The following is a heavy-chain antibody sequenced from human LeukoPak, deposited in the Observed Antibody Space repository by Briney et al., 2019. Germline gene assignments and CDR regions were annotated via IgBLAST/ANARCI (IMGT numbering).Heavy chain of an antibody. Sequence: PSETLSLTCTVSGGSINTHYYYWGWIRQPPGKGLEWIATIHINGDTFLNPSLESRVTISVDKSRNQFSLRLSSVSAADAAVYYCGRHVGWTTATTSRFFDWGQGTLVIVSS. D-gene: IGHD4-17*01. CDR3: GRHVGWTTATTSRFFD. J-gene: IGHJ4*02. CDR1: GGSINTHYYY. V-gene: IGHV4-39*01. CDR2: IHINGDT.